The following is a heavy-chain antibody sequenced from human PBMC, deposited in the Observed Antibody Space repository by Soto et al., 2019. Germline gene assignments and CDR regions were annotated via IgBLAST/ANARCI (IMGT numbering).Heavy chain of an antibody. Sequence: GGSLRLSCAASGFTVSSNYMSWVRQAPGKGLVWVSRINSDGSSTSYADSVKGRFTISRDNAKNTLYLQMNSLRAEDTAVYYCAREEEKATEDAFFDYWGQGTLVTVPQ. CDR3: AREEEKATEDAFFDY. D-gene: IGHD1-26*01. CDR2: INSDGSST. J-gene: IGHJ4*02. V-gene: IGHV3-74*01. CDR1: GFTVSSNY.